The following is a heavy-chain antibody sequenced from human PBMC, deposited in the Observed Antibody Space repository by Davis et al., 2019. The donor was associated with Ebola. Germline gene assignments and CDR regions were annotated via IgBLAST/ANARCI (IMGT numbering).Heavy chain of an antibody. J-gene: IGHJ4*02. CDR3: AKEGSDNIVVVTANRYYFDY. Sequence: PGGSLRLSCAASGFTFSSYGMHWVRQAPGKGLEWVAFIRYDGSNKYYADSVKGRFTISRDNSKNTLYLQMNSLRAEDTAVYYCAKEGSDNIVVVTANRYYFDYWGQGTLVTVSS. CDR1: GFTFSSYG. V-gene: IGHV3-30*02. D-gene: IGHD2-21*02. CDR2: IRYDGSNK.